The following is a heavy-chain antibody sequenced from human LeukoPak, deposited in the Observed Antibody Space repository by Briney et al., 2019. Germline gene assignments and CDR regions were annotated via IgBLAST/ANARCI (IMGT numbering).Heavy chain of an antibody. V-gene: IGHV4-31*11. D-gene: IGHD3-3*01. CDR2: VYYSGAT. Sequence: PSQTLSLTCAVSGGSISSGGYSWSWIRQPPGKGLEWIGYVYYSGATYYNPSFKSRITVSVDTSKNQFSLKLSSVSAADTAVYYCASTTIFGPYFDYWGQGTLVTVSS. CDR3: ASTTIFGPYFDY. J-gene: IGHJ4*02. CDR1: GGSISSGGYS.